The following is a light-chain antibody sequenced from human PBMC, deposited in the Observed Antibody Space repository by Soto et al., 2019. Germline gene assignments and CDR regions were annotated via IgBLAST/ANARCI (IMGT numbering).Light chain of an antibody. CDR2: GAS. CDR1: QSLSKS. Sequence: IEMTQSPGTLSASGGERATISCRASQSLSKSLAWYQQKGGKAPRLLIFGASTRPTGVPARFSGSGSGTEITLTISSLQFEDDAVDNCQQHNNCLPRTFGQGTKVDIK. J-gene: IGKJ1*01. V-gene: IGKV3-15*01. CDR3: QQHNNCLPRT.